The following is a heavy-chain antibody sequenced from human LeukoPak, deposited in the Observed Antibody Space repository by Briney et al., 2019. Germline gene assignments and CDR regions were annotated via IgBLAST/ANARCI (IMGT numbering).Heavy chain of an antibody. V-gene: IGHV1-18*01. D-gene: IGHD3-22*01. CDR1: GYTFTSYG. J-gene: IGHJ6*03. CDR3: ARGNSSGFSYYYYYYYMDV. Sequence: GASVTVSCKASGYTFTSYGISWVRQAPGQGLEWMGWISAYNGNTNYAQRLQGRVTMTTDTSTSTAYMELRSLRSDDTAVYFCARGNSSGFSYYYYYYYMDVWGKGTTVTVSS. CDR2: ISAYNGNT.